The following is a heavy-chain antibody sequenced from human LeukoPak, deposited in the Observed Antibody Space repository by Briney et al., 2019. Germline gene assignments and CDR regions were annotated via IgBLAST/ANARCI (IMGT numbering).Heavy chain of an antibody. D-gene: IGHD3-22*01. CDR3: AAQDSSGYFNLDY. Sequence: SQTLSLTCTVSGGSISSGSYYWSWIRQPAGKGLEWIGRIYTSGSTNYNPSLKSRVTISVDTSKNQFSLKLSSVTAADTAVYYSAAQDSSGYFNLDYWGQGTLVTVSS. V-gene: IGHV4-61*02. CDR2: IYTSGST. CDR1: GGSISSGSYY. J-gene: IGHJ4*02.